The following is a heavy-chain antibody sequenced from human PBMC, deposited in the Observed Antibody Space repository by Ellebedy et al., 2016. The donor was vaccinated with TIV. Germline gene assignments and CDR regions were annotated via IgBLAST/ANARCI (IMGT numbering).Heavy chain of an antibody. CDR1: GFTFSNAW. CDR3: TTGEGFGERRVLGYYGMDV. V-gene: IGHV3-15*01. Sequence: GGSLRLSCAASGFTFSNAWMSWVRQAPGKGLEWAGRIKSKTDGGTTDYAAPGKGRFHISRDDSKNTLYLQMNSLKTEDTAAYYCTTGEGFGERRVLGYYGMDVWGQGTTVTVSS. D-gene: IGHD3-10*01. J-gene: IGHJ6*02. CDR2: IKSKTDGGTT.